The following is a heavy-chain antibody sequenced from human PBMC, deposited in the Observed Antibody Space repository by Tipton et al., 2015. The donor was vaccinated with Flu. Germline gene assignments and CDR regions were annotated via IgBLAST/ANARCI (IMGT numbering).Heavy chain of an antibody. D-gene: IGHD6-13*01. Sequence: GLVKPSETLSLTCTVSSGSIRSTNYFCAWIRQPPGKGLELIGSIYPSGTTYYNPSLKSRVTISVDTSKNQFSLKLNSATAADTAIYYCARLYFVPAAATPNYFFDYWGQGTPVTVSS. CDR1: SGSIRSTNYF. CDR2: IYPSGTT. V-gene: IGHV4-39*07. CDR3: ARLYFVPAAATPNYFFDY. J-gene: IGHJ4*02.